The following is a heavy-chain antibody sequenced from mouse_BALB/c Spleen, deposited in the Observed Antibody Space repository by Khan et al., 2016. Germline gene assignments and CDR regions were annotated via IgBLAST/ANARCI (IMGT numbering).Heavy chain of an antibody. J-gene: IGHJ4*01. CDR2: INPGSGGT. CDR3: ARFYYDYEYYAMDY. Sequence: QVQLQQPGAELVRPGTSVKVSCKASGYAFTNYLIEWVKQRPGQGLEWIGVINPGSGGTNYNEKFKGKATLTADKSSSTAYMQLSSLTSDDSAVYFCARFYYDYEYYAMDYWGQGTSVTVSS. CDR1: GYAFTNYL. V-gene: IGHV1-54*01. D-gene: IGHD2-4*01.